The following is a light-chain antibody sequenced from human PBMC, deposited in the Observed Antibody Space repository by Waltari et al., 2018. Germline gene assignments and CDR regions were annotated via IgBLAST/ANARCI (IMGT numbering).Light chain of an antibody. CDR2: NND. CDR1: SSNIGANF. V-gene: IGLV1-47*01. CDR3: ASWDDSMSVA. Sequence: QSVLTQPPSASGTPGQTVTISCSGTSSNIGANFVFWYQQLPGSAPRLIIYNNDRRPSGGPDRFSGSKSGTSGSLVISGIRAEDEADYICASWDDSMSVAFGGGTKLTVL. J-gene: IGLJ2*01.